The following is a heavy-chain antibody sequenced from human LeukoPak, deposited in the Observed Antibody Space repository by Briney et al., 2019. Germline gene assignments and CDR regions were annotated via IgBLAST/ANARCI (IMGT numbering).Heavy chain of an antibody. V-gene: IGHV1-2*02. D-gene: IGHD3-10*01. CDR3: ARDRVTMVRGVTSNWFDP. CDR1: GYTFTGYY. Sequence: ASVKVSCKASGYTFTGYYMHWVRQAPGQGLEWMGWINPNSGGTNYAQKLQGRVTMTRDTSISTAHMELSRLRSDDTAVYYCARDRVTMVRGVTSNWFDPWGQGTLVTVSS. CDR2: INPNSGGT. J-gene: IGHJ5*02.